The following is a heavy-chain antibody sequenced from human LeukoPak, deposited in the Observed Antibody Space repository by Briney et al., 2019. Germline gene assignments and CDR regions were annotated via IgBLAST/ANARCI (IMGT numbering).Heavy chain of an antibody. D-gene: IGHD3-3*01. CDR3: ATVYYDFLSAPIGYFDY. CDR1: GFTVSSNY. CDR2: IYSGGST. Sequence: GGSLRLSCAASGFTVSSNYMSWVRQAPGKGLEWVSVIYSGGSTYYADSVKGRFTISRDNSKNTLYLQMNSLRAEDTAVYYCATVYYDFLSAPIGYFDYWGQGTLVTVSS. J-gene: IGHJ4*02. V-gene: IGHV3-53*01.